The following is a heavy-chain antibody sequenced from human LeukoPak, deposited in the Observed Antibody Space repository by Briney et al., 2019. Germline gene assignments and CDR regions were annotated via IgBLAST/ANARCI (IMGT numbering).Heavy chain of an antibody. CDR3: ARGRMVRGTFDY. V-gene: IGHV4-34*01. D-gene: IGHD3-10*01. CDR2: INHSGSA. J-gene: IGHJ4*02. CDR1: GGSISSYY. Sequence: SETLSLTCTVSGGSISSYYWSWIRQPPGKGLEWIGEINHSGSANYNPSLKSRVTISVDTSKNQFSLKLSSVTAADTAVYYCARGRMVRGTFDYWGQGTLVTVSS.